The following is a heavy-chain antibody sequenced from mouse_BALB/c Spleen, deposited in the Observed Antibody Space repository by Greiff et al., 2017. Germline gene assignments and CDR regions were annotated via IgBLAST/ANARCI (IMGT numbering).Heavy chain of an antibody. D-gene: IGHD2-4*01. J-gene: IGHJ2*01. CDR2: ISSGSSTI. CDR1: GFTFSSFG. Sequence: EVHLVESGGGLVQPGGSRKLSCAASGFTFSSFGMHWVRQAPEKGLEWVAYISSGSSTIYYADTVKGRFTISRDNPKNTLFLQMTSLRSEDTAMYYCAREGYDYGNFDYWGQGTTLTVSS. V-gene: IGHV5-17*02. CDR3: AREGYDYGNFDY.